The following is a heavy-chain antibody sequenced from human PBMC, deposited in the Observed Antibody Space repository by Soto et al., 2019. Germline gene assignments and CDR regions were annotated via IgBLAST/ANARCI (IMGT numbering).Heavy chain of an antibody. V-gene: IGHV4-4*02. CDR1: GGSISSSNW. D-gene: IGHD6-13*01. Sequence: PSETLSLTCAVSGGSISSSNWWSWVRQPPGKGLEWIGEIYHSGSTNYNPSLKSRVTISVDKSKNQFSLKLSSVTAADTAVYYCARKPLAAAGTYHYYGMDVWGQGTTVTVSS. J-gene: IGHJ6*02. CDR3: ARKPLAAAGTYHYYGMDV. CDR2: IYHSGST.